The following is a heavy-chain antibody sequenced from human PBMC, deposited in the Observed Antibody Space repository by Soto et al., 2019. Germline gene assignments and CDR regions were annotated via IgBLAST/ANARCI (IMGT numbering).Heavy chain of an antibody. D-gene: IGHD3-10*01. Sequence: GGSLRLSCAASGFTVSSNYMSWVRQAPGKGLEWVSVIYSGGSTYYADSVKGRFTISRHNSKNTLYLQMNSLRAEDTAVYYCAIGTVVRGVSYAFDIWGQGTMVTVSS. CDR3: AIGTVVRGVSYAFDI. CDR2: IYSGGST. CDR1: GFTVSSNY. J-gene: IGHJ3*02. V-gene: IGHV3-53*04.